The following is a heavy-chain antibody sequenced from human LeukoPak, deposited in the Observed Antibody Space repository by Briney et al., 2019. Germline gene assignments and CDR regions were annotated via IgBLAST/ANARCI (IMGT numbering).Heavy chain of an antibody. J-gene: IGHJ4*02. D-gene: IGHD6-19*01. CDR1: GFIFKNAW. CDR3: AKYSSGWKFEH. CDR2: IKTKTSGCTP. V-gene: IGHV3-15*01. Sequence: GGSLRLSCAASGFIFKNAWMTWVRQAPGKGLEWVGRIKTKTSGCTPEYAAPARGRFIISRDDSNSTPHLHMDNLNTEDAGVYYCAKYSSGWKFEHWGEGSLVSVCS.